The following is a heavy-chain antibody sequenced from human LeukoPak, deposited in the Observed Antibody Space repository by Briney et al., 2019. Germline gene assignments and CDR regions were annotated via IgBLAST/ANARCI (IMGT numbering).Heavy chain of an antibody. CDR1: KFTFSDAW. CDR2: IKQDGSEK. D-gene: IGHD6-13*01. V-gene: IGHV3-7*01. Sequence: PGGSLRLSCAVSKFTFSDAWMNWVRQAPGKGLECVANIKQDGSEKYYVDSVKGRFTISRDNAKNSLYLQMNSLRAEDTAVYYCARDIAAAGKNAFDIWGQGTMVTVSS. J-gene: IGHJ3*02. CDR3: ARDIAAAGKNAFDI.